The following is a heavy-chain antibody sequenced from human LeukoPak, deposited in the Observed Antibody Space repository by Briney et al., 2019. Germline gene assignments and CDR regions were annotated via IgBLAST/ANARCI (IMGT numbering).Heavy chain of an antibody. V-gene: IGHV4-34*01. Sequence: SETLSLTCAAYGGSFSGYYWSWIRQPPGKGLEWIGEINHSGSTNYNPSLKSRVTISVDMSKNQFSLKLSSVTAADTAVYYCSRGTSSAPLLSWGQGTLVTVSS. CDR1: GGSFSGYY. D-gene: IGHD3-10*01. J-gene: IGHJ5*02. CDR2: INHSGST. CDR3: SRGTSSAPLLS.